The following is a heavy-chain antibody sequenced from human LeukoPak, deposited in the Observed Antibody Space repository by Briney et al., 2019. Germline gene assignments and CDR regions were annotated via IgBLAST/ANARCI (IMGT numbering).Heavy chain of an antibody. CDR3: ARAPRHQLQFLEWLNCFDP. CDR2: IKQDGSEK. Sequence: GGSLRLSCAASGFTFSSYWMSWVRQAPGKGLEWVANIKQDGSEKYYVDSVKGRFTISRDNAKDSLYLQMNSLRAEDTAVYYCARAPRHQLQFLEWLNCFDPWGQGTLVTVSS. J-gene: IGHJ5*02. V-gene: IGHV3-7*01. D-gene: IGHD3-3*01. CDR1: GFTFSSYW.